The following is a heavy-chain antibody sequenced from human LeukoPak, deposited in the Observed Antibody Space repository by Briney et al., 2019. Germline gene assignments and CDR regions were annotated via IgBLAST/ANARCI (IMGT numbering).Heavy chain of an antibody. V-gene: IGHV4-39*07. CDR1: GFTFSSYS. CDR3: ARDAGGMAVAGTSDY. CDR2: IYYSGSI. Sequence: KAGGSLRLSCAASGFTFSSYSMNWVRQPPGKGLEWIGSIYYSGSIYYNPSLKSRVTISVDTSKNQFSLKLNSVTAADTAVYYCARDAGGMAVAGTSDYWGQGTLVTVSS. D-gene: IGHD6-19*01. J-gene: IGHJ4*02.